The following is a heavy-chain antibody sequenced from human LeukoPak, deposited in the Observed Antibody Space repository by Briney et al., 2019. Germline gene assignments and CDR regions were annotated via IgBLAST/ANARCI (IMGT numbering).Heavy chain of an antibody. V-gene: IGHV4-31*11. CDR2: IYYSGST. D-gene: IGHD6-13*01. J-gene: IGHJ4*02. CDR3: ARGEAAAGNYDY. Sequence: SETLSLTCAVYGGSFSGYYWSWIRQHPGKGLEWIGYIYYSGSTYYNPSLKSRVTISVDTSKNQFSLKLSSVTAADTAVYYCARGEAAAGNYDYWGQGTLVTVSS. CDR1: GGSFSGYY.